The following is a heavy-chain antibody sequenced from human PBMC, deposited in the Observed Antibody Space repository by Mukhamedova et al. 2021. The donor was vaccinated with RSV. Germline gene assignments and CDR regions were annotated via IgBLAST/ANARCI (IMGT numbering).Heavy chain of an antibody. D-gene: IGHD3-22*01. Sequence: TSGSTNYHPSLESRVTISGDTSKNQLSLKLNSVTAADTAVYFCARGRNYYDSSSYYKALDSWGQGTLVTVSS. V-gene: IGHV4-4*07. J-gene: IGHJ4*02. CDR3: ARGRNYYDSSSYYKALDS. CDR2: TSGST.